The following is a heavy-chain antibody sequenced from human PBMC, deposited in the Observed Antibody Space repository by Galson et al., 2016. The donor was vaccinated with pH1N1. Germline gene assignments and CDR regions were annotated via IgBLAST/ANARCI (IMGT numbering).Heavy chain of an antibody. V-gene: IGHV5-51*01. D-gene: IGHD6-19*01. CDR2: VYPRDSHT. CDR3: ARHVTSGSAWFDP. J-gene: IGHJ5*02. CDR1: GYSFTNYW. Sequence: QSGAEVKKPGESLKISCKGSGYSFTNYWIGWVRQMPGKGLEWMGIVYPRDSHTIYNPSFQGQVTISADKSINTAYLQRSSLKASATAIYYCARHVTSGSAWFDPWGQGTLVTVSS.